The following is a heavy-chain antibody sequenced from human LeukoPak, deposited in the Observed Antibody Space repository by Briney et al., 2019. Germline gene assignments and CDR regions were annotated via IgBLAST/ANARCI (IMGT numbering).Heavy chain of an antibody. D-gene: IGHD3-16*01. CDR2: IKSKTDGGTT. Sequence: GGSRRLSCAASGFTFSNAWMNWVRQAPGKGLEWVGRIKSKTDGGTTDYAAPVKGRFSISRDDSKNTLYLQMNSLKTEDTAVYFCTTGLGEIWQGLYYFDYWGQGALVTVSA. V-gene: IGHV3-15*01. J-gene: IGHJ4*02. CDR1: GFTFSNAW. CDR3: TTGLGEIWQGLYYFDY.